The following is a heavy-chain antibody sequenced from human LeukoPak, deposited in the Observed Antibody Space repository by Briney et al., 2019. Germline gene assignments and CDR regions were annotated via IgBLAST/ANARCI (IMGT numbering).Heavy chain of an antibody. J-gene: IGHJ4*02. CDR2: ISGGTT. V-gene: IGHV3-49*01. CDR1: GFTFGDYL. Sequence: GGSLRLSCTASGFTFGDYLMSWLRQAPGKGLEWIGFISGGTTEYTASVKGRFTISRDDSTSIAYLQMNSLTTEDTAVYYCSRGSGWLSVYWGQGTLVTVSS. D-gene: IGHD6-19*01. CDR3: SRGSGWLSVY.